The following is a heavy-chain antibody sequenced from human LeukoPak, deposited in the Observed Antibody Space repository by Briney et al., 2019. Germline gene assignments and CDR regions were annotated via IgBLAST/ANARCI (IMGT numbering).Heavy chain of an antibody. CDR3: ARRGSGWYYFDY. V-gene: IGHV4-39*01. J-gene: IGHJ4*02. Sequence: SETLSLTCTVAGGSISSSSYYWGWIREPPGKGLEWIGSIYYSGSTYYNPSLKSRVTISVDTSKNQFSLKLSSVTAADTAVYYCARRGSGWYYFDYWGQGTLVTVSS. CDR1: GGSISSSSYY. CDR2: IYYSGST. D-gene: IGHD6-19*01.